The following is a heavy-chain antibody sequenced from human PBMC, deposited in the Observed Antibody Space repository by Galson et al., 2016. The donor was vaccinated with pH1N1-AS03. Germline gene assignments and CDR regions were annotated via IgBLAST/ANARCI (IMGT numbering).Heavy chain of an antibody. CDR3: ARDAASSGSWYYSDH. D-gene: IGHD6-19*01. CDR1: GFNFSSHT. CDR2: IDSGSNLI. Sequence: SLRLSCAVSGFNFSSHTMYWVRQAPGKGLEWVSGIDSGSNLIYYGDSVKGRFTVSRDNARQSLFLHMNSLRAEDTAVYYCARDAASSGSWYYSDHWGQGILVTVSS. V-gene: IGHV3-21*01. J-gene: IGHJ4*02.